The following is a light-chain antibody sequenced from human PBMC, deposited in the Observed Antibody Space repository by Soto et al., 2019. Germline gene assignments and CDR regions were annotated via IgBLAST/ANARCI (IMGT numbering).Light chain of an antibody. Sequence: EIGLTQSPVTLSLSPGEGATLTCRASQSVGSKLAWYQQKPGQAPRLLIYGASTRATGIPDRFSGSGSGTDFTLTISRLEPEDFAVYYCQQYTAWPLTFGQGTKVDIK. CDR1: QSVGSK. CDR3: QQYTAWPLT. CDR2: GAS. V-gene: IGKV3-20*01. J-gene: IGKJ1*01.